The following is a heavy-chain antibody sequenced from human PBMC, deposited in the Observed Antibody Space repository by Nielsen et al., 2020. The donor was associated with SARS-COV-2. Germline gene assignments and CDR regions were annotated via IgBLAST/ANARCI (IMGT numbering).Heavy chain of an antibody. Sequence: VRQMPGKGLEWVSGISWNSGSIDYADSVRGRFTISRDNAKNSLYLHMKSLRTEDMALYYCAKDITPLVAVTGTGYFDYWGQGTLVTVSS. V-gene: IGHV3-9*03. D-gene: IGHD6-19*01. CDR2: ISWNSGSI. CDR3: AKDITPLVAVTGTGYFDY. J-gene: IGHJ4*02.